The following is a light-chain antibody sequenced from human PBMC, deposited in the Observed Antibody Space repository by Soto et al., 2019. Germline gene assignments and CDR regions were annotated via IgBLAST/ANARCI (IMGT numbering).Light chain of an antibody. Sequence: LTQPRSVSGSPGQSVTISCTGTSSDVGGYNYVSWYQQHPGKAPKLMIYDVSKRPSGVPDRFSGSKSGNTASLTISGLQAEDEADYYCCSYAGSYTYVFGTGTKVTV. CDR2: DVS. J-gene: IGLJ1*01. CDR3: CSYAGSYTYV. CDR1: SSDVGGYNY. V-gene: IGLV2-11*01.